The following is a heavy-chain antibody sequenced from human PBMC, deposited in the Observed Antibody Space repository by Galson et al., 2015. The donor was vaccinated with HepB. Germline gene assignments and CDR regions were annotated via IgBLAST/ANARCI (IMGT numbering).Heavy chain of an antibody. J-gene: IGHJ4*02. CDR2: ISSSSSYI. CDR3: ARDRPLSGWSPHDNFDY. D-gene: IGHD6-19*01. V-gene: IGHV3-21*01. Sequence: SLRLSCAASGFTFSSYSMNWVRQAPGKGLEWVSSISSSSSYIYYADSVKGRFTISRDNAKNSLYLQMNSLRAEDTAVYYCARDRPLSGWSPHDNFDYWGQGTLVTVSS. CDR1: GFTFSSYS.